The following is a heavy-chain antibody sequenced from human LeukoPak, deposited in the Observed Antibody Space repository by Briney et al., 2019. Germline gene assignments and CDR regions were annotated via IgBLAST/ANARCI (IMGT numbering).Heavy chain of an antibody. CDR1: GFTFSSYL. J-gene: IGHJ3*02. V-gene: IGHV3-7*01. Sequence: PGGSLRLSCAASGFTFSSYLMSWVRQAPGKGLEWVANIKQDGSEKYYVDSVKGRFTISRDNAKNSLYLQMNSLRAEDTAVYYCARDHLDAFDIWGQGTMVTVSS. CDR2: IKQDGSEK. CDR3: ARDHLDAFDI.